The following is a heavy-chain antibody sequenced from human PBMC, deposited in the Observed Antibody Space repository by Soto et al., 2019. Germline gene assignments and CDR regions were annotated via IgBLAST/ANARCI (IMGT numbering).Heavy chain of an antibody. V-gene: IGHV3-33*06. J-gene: IGHJ4*02. CDR3: AKEGRLASPAGDYFDS. CDR2: IWYDGSNK. D-gene: IGHD3-10*01. CDR1: GFTLSSYG. Sequence: GGSLRLSCAASGFTLSSYGMHWVRQAPGKGLEWVAVIWYDGSNKYYADSVKGRFTISRDNSKNTLYLQMNSLRAEDTAVYYCAKEGRLASPAGDYFDSWGPGTLGTVS.